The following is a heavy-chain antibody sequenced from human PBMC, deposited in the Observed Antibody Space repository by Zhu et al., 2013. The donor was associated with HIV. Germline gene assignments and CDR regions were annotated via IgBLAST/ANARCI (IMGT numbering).Heavy chain of an antibody. CDR2: IYSTGST. D-gene: IGHD2-21*02. CDR3: ARGVKGLHCGGDCYVDV. CDR1: GYAISSGYY. Sequence: QVQLQESGPGLVKPSETVSLTCAVSGYAISSGYYWAWIRQPAGKGLEWLGRIYSTGSTDYNPSLKSRITMSLDTSKNQFSLRLRSVTAADTAVYYCARGVKGLHCGGDCYVDVWGQGTLAIVSS. J-gene: IGHJ3*01. V-gene: IGHV4-38-2*01.